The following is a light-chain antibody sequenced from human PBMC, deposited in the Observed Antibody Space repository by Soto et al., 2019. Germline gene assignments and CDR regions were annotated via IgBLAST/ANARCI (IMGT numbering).Light chain of an antibody. V-gene: IGKV1-39*01. Sequence: DIQMTQSPSSLSASVGDRVTITCRASQTINIYLSWYQQKPGKAPNLLIYRASDFRSGVPSRCSGSGSGTDFTLTISGVQPEDSATYYCQQSHSTPYTFGQGTKLEI. J-gene: IGKJ2*01. CDR1: QTINIY. CDR2: RAS. CDR3: QQSHSTPYT.